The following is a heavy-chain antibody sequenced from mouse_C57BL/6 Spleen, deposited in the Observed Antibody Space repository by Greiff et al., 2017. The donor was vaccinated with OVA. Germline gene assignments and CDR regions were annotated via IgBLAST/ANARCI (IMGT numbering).Heavy chain of an antibody. CDR3: ARELRSAMDY. V-gene: IGHV3-8*01. Sequence: VQLKESGPGLAKPSQTLSLTCSVTGYSITSDYWNWIRQFPGNKLEYMGYISYSGSTYYNPSPYSRISRTRDTSKNQYYLQLKSVTTEDTATYYCARELRSAMDYWGQGTSGTVSS. CDR1: GYSITSDY. J-gene: IGHJ4*01. CDR2: ISYSGST. D-gene: IGHD1-1*01.